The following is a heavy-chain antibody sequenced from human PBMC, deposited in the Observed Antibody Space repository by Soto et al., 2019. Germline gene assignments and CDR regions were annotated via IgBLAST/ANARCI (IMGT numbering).Heavy chain of an antibody. J-gene: IGHJ6*02. D-gene: IGHD2-15*01. CDR1: GYTFTSYG. V-gene: IGHV1-18*01. Sequence: ASVKVSCKASGYTFTSYGISWVRQAPGQGLEWMGWISAYNGNTNYAQKLQGRVTMTTDTSTSTAYMELRSLRSDDTAVYYCARAAGSGYCSGGSCHKPTLEYYYYYGMDVWG. CDR2: ISAYNGNT. CDR3: ARAAGSGYCSGGSCHKPTLEYYYYYGMDV.